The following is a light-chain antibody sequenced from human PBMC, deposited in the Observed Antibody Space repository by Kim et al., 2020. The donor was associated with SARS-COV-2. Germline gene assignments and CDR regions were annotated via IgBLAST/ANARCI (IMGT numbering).Light chain of an antibody. CDR2: RNN. V-gene: IGLV3-9*01. Sequence: SYELTQPLSVSVSLGETARIPCGGDNIGRKDVHWYQLRPGQAPVLVIHRNNIRPSGIPERFSGSNSANTATLTISGAQAGDEAEYFCQIWDIDTIFG. CDR1: NIGRKD. J-gene: IGLJ2*01. CDR3: QIWDIDTI.